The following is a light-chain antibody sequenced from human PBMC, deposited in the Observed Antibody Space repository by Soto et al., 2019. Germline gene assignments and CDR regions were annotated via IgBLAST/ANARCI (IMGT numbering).Light chain of an antibody. J-gene: IGKJ1*01. CDR3: QHYNSYSEA. V-gene: IGKV1-5*03. CDR1: QSISSW. Sequence: DIQMTQSPSTLSASVGDRVTITCRASQSISSWLAWYQQIPGKAPKLLIYKASSLESGVPSRFSGSGSGTEFTLTISSLQPDDFATYYCQHYNSYSEAFGQGTKVDIK. CDR2: KAS.